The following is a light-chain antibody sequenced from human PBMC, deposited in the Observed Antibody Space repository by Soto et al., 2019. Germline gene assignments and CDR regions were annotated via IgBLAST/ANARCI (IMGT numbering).Light chain of an antibody. Sequence: EIVMTQFAAPVSVSPGQRATLCCRASQSVSSNLAWYQQKPGQAPRLLIYGASTRATGIPARFSGSGSGTEFTLTISSLQSEDFAVYYCQQYNNWPRTFGQGTQVDMK. CDR1: QSVSSN. J-gene: IGKJ1*01. V-gene: IGKV3-15*01. CDR3: QQYNNWPRT. CDR2: GAS.